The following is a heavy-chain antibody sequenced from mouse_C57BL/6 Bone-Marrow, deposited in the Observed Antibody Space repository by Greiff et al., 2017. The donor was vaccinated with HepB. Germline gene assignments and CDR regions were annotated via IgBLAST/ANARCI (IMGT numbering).Heavy chain of an antibody. CDR2: INPGSGGT. CDR3: ARSGDGYYGDY. Sequence: VQLQESGAELVRPGTSVKVSCKASGYAFTNYLIEWVKQRPGQGLEWIGVINPGSGGTNYNEKFKGKATLTADKSSSTAYMQLSSLTSEDSAVYFCARSGDGYYGDYWGQGTTLTVSS. V-gene: IGHV1-54*01. J-gene: IGHJ2*01. CDR1: GYAFTNYL. D-gene: IGHD2-3*01.